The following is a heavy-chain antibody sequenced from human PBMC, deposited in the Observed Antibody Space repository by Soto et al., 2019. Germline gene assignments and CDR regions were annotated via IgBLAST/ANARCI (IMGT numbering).Heavy chain of an antibody. CDR3: APWFGAFDY. V-gene: IGHV3-30*03. CDR1: GFTFSSYG. Sequence: QVQLVESGGGVVQPGRSLRLSCAASGFTFSSYGMHWVRQAPGKGLEWVAVISYDGSNKYYADSVKGRFTISRDNSKNTMYLQMNSLSAEDTGVYYCAPWFGAFDYWGQGTLVTVSS. CDR2: ISYDGSNK. D-gene: IGHD3-10*01. J-gene: IGHJ4*02.